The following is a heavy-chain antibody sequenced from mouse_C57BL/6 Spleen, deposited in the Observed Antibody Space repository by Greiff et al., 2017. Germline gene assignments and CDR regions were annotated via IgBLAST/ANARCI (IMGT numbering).Heavy chain of an antibody. D-gene: IGHD2-1*01. CDR3: ARLGSYGTLAY. CDR2: IDPSDSYT. J-gene: IGHJ3*01. V-gene: IGHV1-69*01. CDR1: GYTFTSYW. Sequence: QVQLQQPGAELVMPGASVKLSCKASGYTFTSYWMHWVKQRPGQGLEWIGEIDPSDSYTNYHQKFKGKSTLTVDNSSSTAYMQLSSLTSEDSAVYYCARLGSYGTLAYWGQGTLVTDSA.